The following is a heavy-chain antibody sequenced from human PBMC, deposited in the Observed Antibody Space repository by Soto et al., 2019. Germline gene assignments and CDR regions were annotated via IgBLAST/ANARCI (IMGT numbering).Heavy chain of an antibody. Sequence: ASVKVSCKASGGTFSSYAISWVRQAPGQGLEWMGGIIPIFGIANYAQKFQGRVTITADKSTSTAYMELSSLRSEDTAVYYCARGDTAMGREGYYYYMDVWGKGTTVTVSS. V-gene: IGHV1-69*10. CDR3: ARGDTAMGREGYYYYMDV. CDR1: GGTFSSYA. CDR2: IIPIFGIA. J-gene: IGHJ6*03. D-gene: IGHD5-18*01.